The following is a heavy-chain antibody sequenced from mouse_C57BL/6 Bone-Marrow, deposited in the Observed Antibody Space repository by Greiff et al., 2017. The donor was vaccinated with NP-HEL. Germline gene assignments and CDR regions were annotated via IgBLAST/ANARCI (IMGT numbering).Heavy chain of an antibody. CDR1: GFTFSSYG. CDR2: ISSGGSYT. Sequence: EVKLVESGGDLVKPGGSLKLSCAASGFTFSSYGMSWVRQTPDKRLEWVATISSGGSYTYYPDSVKGRFTISRDNAKNTLYLQMSSLKSEDTAMYYCARSTGTSFDYWGQGTTLTVSS. CDR3: ARSTGTSFDY. V-gene: IGHV5-6*01. D-gene: IGHD4-1*02. J-gene: IGHJ2*01.